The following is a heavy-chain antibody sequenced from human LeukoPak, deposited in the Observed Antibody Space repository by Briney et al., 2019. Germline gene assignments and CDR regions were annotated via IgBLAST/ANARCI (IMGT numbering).Heavy chain of an antibody. J-gene: IGHJ4*02. Sequence: GGSLRLSCAASGFTFSNYWMSWVRQAPGKGLEWVANIKQDGSEKYYVDSVKGRFTISRDNAKISLYLQMNSLRVEDTAVYYCAKGLAVAGNLDYWGQGTLVTVSS. V-gene: IGHV3-7*03. D-gene: IGHD6-19*01. CDR3: AKGLAVAGNLDY. CDR1: GFTFSNYW. CDR2: IKQDGSEK.